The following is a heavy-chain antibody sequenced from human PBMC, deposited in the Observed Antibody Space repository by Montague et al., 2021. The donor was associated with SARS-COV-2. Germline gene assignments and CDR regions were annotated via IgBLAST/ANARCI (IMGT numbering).Heavy chain of an antibody. Sequence: SLRLSCAASGFTFSSYSMNWVRQAPGKGLEWVSSISSSSSYIYYADSVKGRFTISRDNAKNSLYLQMNSLRAEDTAVYYCARDRGGGRYDFWSGYYVQPYDYWGQGTLVIVSS. J-gene: IGHJ4*02. V-gene: IGHV3-21*01. CDR3: ARDRGGGRYDFWSGYYVQPYDY. D-gene: IGHD3-3*01. CDR1: GFTFSSYS. CDR2: ISSSSSYI.